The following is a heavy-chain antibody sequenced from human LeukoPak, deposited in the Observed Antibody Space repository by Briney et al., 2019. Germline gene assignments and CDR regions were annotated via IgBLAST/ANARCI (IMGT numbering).Heavy chain of an antibody. CDR2: ISCSGGST. J-gene: IGHJ4*02. Sequence: QPGGSLRLSCAASGFTFTSYAMSWVRPAPGKGLEWVSAISCSGGSTYYADSVKGRFTISRDNSKNTLYLQMNSLRAEDTAVYYCAKGRVVVITAYYFDYWGQGTLVTVSS. D-gene: IGHD3-22*01. V-gene: IGHV3-23*01. CDR1: GFTFTSYA. CDR3: AKGRVVVITAYYFDY.